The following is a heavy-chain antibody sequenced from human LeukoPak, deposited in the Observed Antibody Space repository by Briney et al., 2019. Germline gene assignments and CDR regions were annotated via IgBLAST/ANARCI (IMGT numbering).Heavy chain of an antibody. CDR1: GFTFTSYA. J-gene: IGHJ6*03. Sequence: TGGSLRLSCAASGFTFTSYAMTWVRQAPGKGLEWVSAVSGGGGATYYADSVKGRFTISRDNSRNTLYLQMNSLRAEDTAIYYCVKDLGAAFYDNSGPRGYHYYYMDVWGKGTTVTVSS. CDR3: VKDLGAAFYDNSGPRGYHYYYMDV. D-gene: IGHD3-22*01. CDR2: VSGGGGAT. V-gene: IGHV3-23*01.